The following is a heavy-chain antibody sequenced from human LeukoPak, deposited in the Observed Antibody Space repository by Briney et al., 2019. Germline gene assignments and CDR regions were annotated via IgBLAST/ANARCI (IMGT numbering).Heavy chain of an antibody. CDR1: GGSFSGYY. Sequence: PSETLSLTCAVYGGSFSGYYWSWIRQPPGKGLEWIGEINHSGSTNYNPSLKSRVTISVDTSKNQFSLKLSSVTAADTAVYYCARLITMIVVVTSNDAFDIWGQGTMVTVSS. V-gene: IGHV4-34*01. J-gene: IGHJ3*02. CDR3: ARLITMIVVVTSNDAFDI. D-gene: IGHD3-22*01. CDR2: INHSGST.